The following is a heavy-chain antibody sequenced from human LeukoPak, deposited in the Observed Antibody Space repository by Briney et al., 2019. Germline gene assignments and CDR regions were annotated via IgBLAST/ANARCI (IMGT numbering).Heavy chain of an antibody. D-gene: IGHD3-22*01. J-gene: IGHJ4*02. CDR1: GFTFSSYS. Sequence: PGGSLRLSCAASGFTFSSYSMNWVRQAPGKGLEWVSSISSSSSYIYYADSVKGRFTISRDNAKNSLYLQMNSLRAEDTAVYYCAREPSYYYDSSGYYPLDYWGQGTLVTVSS. V-gene: IGHV3-21*01. CDR2: ISSSSSYI. CDR3: AREPSYYYDSSGYYPLDY.